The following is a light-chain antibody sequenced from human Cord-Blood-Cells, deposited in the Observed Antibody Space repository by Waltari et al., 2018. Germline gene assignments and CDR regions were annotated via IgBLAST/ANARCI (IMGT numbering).Light chain of an antibody. CDR1: SSNIGNNY. CDR2: DNN. CDR3: GTWDSSLSVWV. J-gene: IGLJ3*02. V-gene: IGLV1-51*01. Sequence: QSVLTQPPSVSAAPGQTVTISCSGSSSNIGNNYLSWYQQLPGTAPKLLIYDNNKRPSGIPDRFSGSKSGTSATLGITGLQTGDEADYYCGTWDSSLSVWVFGGGTKLTVL.